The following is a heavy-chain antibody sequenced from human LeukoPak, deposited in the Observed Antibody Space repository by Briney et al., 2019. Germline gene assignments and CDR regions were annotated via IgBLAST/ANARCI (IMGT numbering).Heavy chain of an antibody. J-gene: IGHJ4*02. Sequence: GGSLRLPCAASGFDFSSHGMNWVRQAPGKGLEWVSTINFNGGRTYYADSVKGRFSVSRDNSKNTLYLQMNSLRAEDTAVYYCAKDLWFGELFFDYWGQGTLVTVSS. CDR2: INFNGGRT. V-gene: IGHV3-23*01. CDR3: AKDLWFGELFFDY. CDR1: GFDFSSHG. D-gene: IGHD3-10*01.